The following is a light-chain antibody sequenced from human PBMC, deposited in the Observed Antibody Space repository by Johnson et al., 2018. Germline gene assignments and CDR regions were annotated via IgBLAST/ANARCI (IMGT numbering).Light chain of an antibody. V-gene: IGLV1-51*02. CDR1: SSNIGNNY. CDR2: ENN. CDR3: GTWDSSLSAGNV. J-gene: IGLJ1*01. Sequence: QSVLTQPPSVSAAPGQKVTISCSGSSSNIGNNYVSWYQQLPGTAPKLLIYENNKRPSGIPDRFSDSKSGTSATLGITGLKTGDEADYYCGTWDSSLSAGNVFGTATKVTVL.